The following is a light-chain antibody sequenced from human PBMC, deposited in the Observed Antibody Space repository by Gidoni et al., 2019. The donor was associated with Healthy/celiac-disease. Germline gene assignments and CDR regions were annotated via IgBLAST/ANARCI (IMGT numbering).Light chain of an antibody. CDR2: GKS. CDR3: QSYASSLSGFVV. J-gene: IGLJ2*01. Sequence: QSVLTPPPSVSGAPGQRVTISCTGSSSNIGAGYDVHWYQQLPGTAPNLLFYGKSNRPSGVPDRFSGSKSGTSASLAITVLQAEDEADYYCQSYASSLSGFVVFGGGTKLTVL. CDR1: SSNIGAGYD. V-gene: IGLV1-40*01.